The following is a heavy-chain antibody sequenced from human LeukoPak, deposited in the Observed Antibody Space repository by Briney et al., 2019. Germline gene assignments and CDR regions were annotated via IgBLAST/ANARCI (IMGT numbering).Heavy chain of an antibody. V-gene: IGHV4-34*01. CDR1: GGSFSGYY. CDR3: ARLRRNYYDSSGYYPYNWFDP. J-gene: IGHJ5*02. D-gene: IGHD3-22*01. Sequence: PSETLSLTCAVYGGSFSGYYWSWIRQPPGKGLEWIGEINHSGSTNYNPSLKSRVTISEDTSKNQFSLKLSSVTAADTAVYYCARLRRNYYDSSGYYPYNWFDPWGQGTLVTVSS. CDR2: INHSGST.